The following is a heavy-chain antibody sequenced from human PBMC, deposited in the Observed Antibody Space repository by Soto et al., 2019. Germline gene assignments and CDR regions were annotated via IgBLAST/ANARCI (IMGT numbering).Heavy chain of an antibody. CDR3: ARTPSYDQDYYYYYYMDV. V-gene: IGHV2-26*01. CDR1: GFSLSNARMG. CDR2: IFSNDEK. D-gene: IGHD5-12*01. J-gene: IGHJ6*03. Sequence: SGPTLVNPTETLTLTCTVSGFSLSNARMGVSWIRQPPGKALEWLAHIFSNDEKSYSTSLKSRLTISKDTSKSQVVLTMTNMDPVDTATYYCARTPSYDQDYYYYYYMDVWGKGTTVTVS.